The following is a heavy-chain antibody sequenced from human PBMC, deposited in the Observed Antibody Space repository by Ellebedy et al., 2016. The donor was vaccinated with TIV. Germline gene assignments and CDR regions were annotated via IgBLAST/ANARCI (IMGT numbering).Heavy chain of an antibody. CDR1: GYTFTSYA. Sequence: AASVKVSCKASGYTFTSYAMHWVRQAPGQRLEWMGWINAGNGNTKYSQKFQGRVTITRDTSASTAYMGLSSLRSEDTAVYYCSKGYDFWSGYYGMDVWGQGTTVTVSS. CDR2: INAGNGNT. J-gene: IGHJ6*02. CDR3: SKGYDFWSGYYGMDV. V-gene: IGHV1-3*01. D-gene: IGHD3-3*01.